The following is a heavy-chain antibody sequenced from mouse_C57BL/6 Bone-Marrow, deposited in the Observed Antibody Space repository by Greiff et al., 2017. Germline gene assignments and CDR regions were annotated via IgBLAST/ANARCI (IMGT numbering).Heavy chain of an antibody. CDR1: GYSFTGYY. CDR3: ARDWDDYFDY. D-gene: IGHD4-1*01. CDR2: INPSTGGT. J-gene: IGHJ2*01. Sequence: VQLQQSGPELVKPGASVKISCKASGYSFTGYYMNWVKQSPEKSLEWIGEINPSTGGTTYNQKFKAKATLTVDKSSSTAYMQLKSLTSEDSAVYYCARDWDDYFDYWGQGTTLTVSS. V-gene: IGHV1-42*01.